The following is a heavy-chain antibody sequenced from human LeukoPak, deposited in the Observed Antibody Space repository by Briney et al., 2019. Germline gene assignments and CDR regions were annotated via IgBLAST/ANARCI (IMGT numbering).Heavy chain of an antibody. J-gene: IGHJ4*02. D-gene: IGHD1-26*01. CDR1: GFTFSSYA. Sequence: GGSLRLSCAASGFTFSSYAMSWVRQAPGKGLEWVSAISGSGGSTYYADSVKGRFTISRDNSKNTLYLQMNSLRAEDTAVYYCAREHFSGSYGGSDYWGQGTLVTVSS. V-gene: IGHV3-23*01. CDR3: AREHFSGSYGGSDY. CDR2: ISGSGGST.